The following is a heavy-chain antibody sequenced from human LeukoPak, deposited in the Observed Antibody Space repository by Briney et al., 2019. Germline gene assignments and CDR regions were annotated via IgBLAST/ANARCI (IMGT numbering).Heavy chain of an antibody. D-gene: IGHD3-16*02. Sequence: GGSLRLSCVASGFTFSDYAMHWVRQAPGKGLEWVAVISHDGSHQYYSDSVKGRFTISRDSSKNTLYLQMNTLRTEDTALYYCAREGSRKYDRVWGTYHLSYYFDYWGRGTLVTVSS. CDR1: GFTFSDYA. CDR3: AREGSRKYDRVWGTYHLSYYFDY. J-gene: IGHJ4*02. CDR2: ISHDGSHQ. V-gene: IGHV3-30*01.